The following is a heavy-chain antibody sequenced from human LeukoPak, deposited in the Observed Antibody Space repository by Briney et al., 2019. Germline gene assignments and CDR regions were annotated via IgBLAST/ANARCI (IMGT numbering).Heavy chain of an antibody. D-gene: IGHD6-19*01. Sequence: GESLKISCEGSGYSFTNYWIGWVRQMPGKGLEWMGIIYPGDSDTRYSPSFQGQVTISADKSISTAYLQWSSLKASDTAMYYCARQGRAYSSGQYFDYWGQGTLVTVSS. J-gene: IGHJ4*02. V-gene: IGHV5-51*01. CDR2: IYPGDSDT. CDR1: GYSFTNYW. CDR3: ARQGRAYSSGQYFDY.